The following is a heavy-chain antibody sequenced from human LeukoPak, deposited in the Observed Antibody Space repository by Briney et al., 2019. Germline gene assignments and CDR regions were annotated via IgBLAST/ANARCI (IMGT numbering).Heavy chain of an antibody. CDR3: ARDRSYGYCGGDCYSPDY. CDR2: ISAYNGNT. CDR1: GYTFTSYG. D-gene: IGHD2-21*02. Sequence: ASVKVSCKASGYTFTSYGISWVRQAPGQGLEWMGWISAYNGNTNYAQKLQGRVTMTTDTSMSTAYMELRSLRSDDTAVYYCARDRSYGYCGGDCYSPDYWGQGTLVTVSS. J-gene: IGHJ4*02. V-gene: IGHV1-18*01.